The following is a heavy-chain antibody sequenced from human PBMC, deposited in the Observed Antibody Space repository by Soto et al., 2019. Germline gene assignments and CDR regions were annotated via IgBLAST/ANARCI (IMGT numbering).Heavy chain of an antibody. CDR1: GYTFTSYD. Sequence: ASVKVSCKASGYTFTSYDINWVRQATGQGLEWMGWMNPNSGNTGYAQKFQGRVTMTRNTSISTAYMELSSLRSEDTAVYYCAIGRGSTIFGVVIMSVAFDIWGQGTMVTVSS. V-gene: IGHV1-8*01. CDR2: MNPNSGNT. CDR3: AIGRGSTIFGVVIMSVAFDI. J-gene: IGHJ3*02. D-gene: IGHD3-3*01.